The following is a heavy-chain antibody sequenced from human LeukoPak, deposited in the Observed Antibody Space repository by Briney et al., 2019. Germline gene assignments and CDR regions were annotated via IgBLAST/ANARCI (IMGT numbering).Heavy chain of an antibody. V-gene: IGHV1-46*01. D-gene: IGHD3-22*01. CDR2: INPSGGST. CDR1: GGTFSSYA. CDR3: ARDCLVYYYDSSGYCNDY. Sequence: ASVKVSCKASGGTFSSYAISWVRQAPGQGLEWMGIINPSGGSTSYAQKFQGRVTMTRDTSTSTVYMELSSLRSEDTAVYYCARDCLVYYYDSSGYCNDYWGQGTLVTVSS. J-gene: IGHJ4*02.